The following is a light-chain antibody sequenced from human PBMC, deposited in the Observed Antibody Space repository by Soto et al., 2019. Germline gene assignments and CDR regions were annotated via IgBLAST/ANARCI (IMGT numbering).Light chain of an antibody. V-gene: IGKV1-8*01. J-gene: IGKJ1*01. CDR2: AAS. Sequence: IQMTQSPSSLSASVGDRVTITCQASQDISSYLAWYQQKPGKAPKLLIYAASTLQSGVPSRFSGSGSGTDFTLTISCLQSEDFATYYCQQYYSYPRTFGQGTKVDIK. CDR1: QDISSY. CDR3: QQYYSYPRT.